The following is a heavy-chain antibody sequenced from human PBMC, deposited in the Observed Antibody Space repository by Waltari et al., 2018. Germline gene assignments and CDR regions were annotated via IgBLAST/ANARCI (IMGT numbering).Heavy chain of an antibody. Sequence: QVQLQESGPGLVKPSETLSLTCAVSGYSISSGYYWGWIRQPPGKGLEWIGSIYHSGSTYYNPSLKRRVTISVDTSKNQFSLKLSAVTAADTAVYYCARGGVDGYTGGWGQGTLVTVSS. CDR2: IYHSGST. CDR3: ARGGVDGYTGG. D-gene: IGHD5-12*01. CDR1: GYSISSGYY. J-gene: IGHJ4*02. V-gene: IGHV4-38-2*01.